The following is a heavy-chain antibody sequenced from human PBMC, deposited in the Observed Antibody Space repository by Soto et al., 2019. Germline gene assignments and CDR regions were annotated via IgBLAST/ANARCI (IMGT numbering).Heavy chain of an antibody. J-gene: IGHJ6*03. D-gene: IGHD3-10*01. CDR1: GDPVRTFY. CDR3: ARSRRVRGTDYYYMDV. Sequence: PSETLSLTCTFSGDPVRTFYCNLIRQPPGQGLEWVGYIYHTGTFKYNPSLKSRVTMSVDTSKNQFSLRLSSVTAADTAVYYCARSRRVRGTDYYYMDVWGKGTTVTVSS. CDR2: IYHTGTF. V-gene: IGHV4-59*02.